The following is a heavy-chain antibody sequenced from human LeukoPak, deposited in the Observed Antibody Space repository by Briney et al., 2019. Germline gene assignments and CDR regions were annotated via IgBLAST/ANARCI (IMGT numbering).Heavy chain of an antibody. J-gene: IGHJ4*02. CDR3: ARQIIVVVPAAIDY. Sequence: PSQTLSLTCTVSGGSISSGDYYWSWIRQPPGKGLEWIGYIYYSGSTYYNPSLKSRVTISVDTSKNQFSLKLSSVTAPDTAVYYCARQIIVVVPAAIDYWGQGTLVTVSS. CDR2: IYYSGST. D-gene: IGHD2-2*02. CDR1: GGSISSGDYY. V-gene: IGHV4-30-4*01.